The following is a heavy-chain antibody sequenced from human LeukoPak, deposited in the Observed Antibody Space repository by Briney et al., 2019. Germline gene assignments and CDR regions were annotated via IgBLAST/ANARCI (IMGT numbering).Heavy chain of an antibody. CDR1: GYTFTAHY. CDR2: IHSNSGGE. V-gene: IGHV1-2*06. D-gene: IGHD6-19*01. J-gene: IGHJ4*02. CDR3: ARASIAVAGTAGKDY. Sequence: ASVQVSCKASGYTFTAHYIHWLRQAPGQGLEWMGQIHSNSGGEKYAQKFQGRVTVLRDTSINTIYMELTSLTSDDTAVYYCARASIAVAGTAGKDYWGQGTLVTVSS.